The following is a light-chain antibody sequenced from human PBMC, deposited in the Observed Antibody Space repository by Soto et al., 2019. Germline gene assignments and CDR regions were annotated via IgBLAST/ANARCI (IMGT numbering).Light chain of an antibody. CDR3: QQYGNSTLT. CDR1: QSVSARN. J-gene: IGKJ4*01. Sequence: TLLTQSPGTLSLSPGESATLFCRASQSVSARNVAWYQQKPGQPPRLLVYGASSRATGIPDRFSGSGSGTDFTLTISRLEPEDFAIFYCQQYGNSTLTFGGGPK. V-gene: IGKV3-20*01. CDR2: GAS.